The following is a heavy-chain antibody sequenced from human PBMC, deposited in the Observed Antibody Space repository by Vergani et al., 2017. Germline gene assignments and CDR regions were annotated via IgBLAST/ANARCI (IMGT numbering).Heavy chain of an antibody. CDR3: ARGRSSSDVFDI. CDR1: GYTFTGYY. V-gene: IGHV1-2*02. Sequence: QVQLVQSGAEVKKPGASVKVSCKASGYTFTGYYMYWVRQAPGQGLERMGWINSNSGGTNYAQKFQGRVTMTRDTSISTAYMELSRLRSDDTAVYYCARGRSSSDVFDIWGQGTMVTVSS. CDR2: INSNSGGT. J-gene: IGHJ3*02. D-gene: IGHD6-13*01.